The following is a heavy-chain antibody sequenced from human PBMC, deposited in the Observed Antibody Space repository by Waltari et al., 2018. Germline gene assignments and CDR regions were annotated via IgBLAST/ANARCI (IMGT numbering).Heavy chain of an antibody. Sequence: QVQLVQSGAEVKKPGASVKVSCKASGYTFTSYYMHLVRQAPGQGLEWMGISNPSGGSTSYVQKFQGRVTMTSDTSTSTVYMELSSLRSEDTAVYYCARVAGGRARAYQDWGQGTLVTVSS. CDR2: SNPSGGST. V-gene: IGHV1-46*03. J-gene: IGHJ4*02. CDR1: GYTFTSYY. CDR3: ARVAGGRARAYQD. D-gene: IGHD2-2*01.